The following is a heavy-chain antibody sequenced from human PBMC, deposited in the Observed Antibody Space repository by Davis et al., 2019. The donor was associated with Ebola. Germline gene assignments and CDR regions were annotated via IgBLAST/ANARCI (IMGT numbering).Heavy chain of an antibody. J-gene: IGHJ6*04. Sequence: SVKVSCKASGGTFSSYAISWVRQAPGQGLEWMGGIIPIFGTANYAQKFQGRVTITADESTSTAYMELSSLRSEDTAVYYCASYYDSSGPYYYGMDVWGKGTTVTVSS. V-gene: IGHV1-69*13. CDR1: GGTFSSYA. D-gene: IGHD3-22*01. CDR3: ASYYDSSGPYYYGMDV. CDR2: IIPIFGTA.